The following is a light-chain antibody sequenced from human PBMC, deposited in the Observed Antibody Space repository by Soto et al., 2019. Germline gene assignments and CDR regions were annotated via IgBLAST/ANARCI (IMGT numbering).Light chain of an antibody. CDR2: DVS. Sequence: CRSHGAACRITKTGTSSDVGGYNYVSWYQQHPGKAPKLMIYDVSNRPSGVSNRFSGSKSGNTASLTISGLQAEDEADYYCSSYTSSSTLLYVFGTGTKVTVL. CDR1: SSDVGGYNY. J-gene: IGLJ1*01. CDR3: SSYTSSSTLLYV. V-gene: IGLV2-14*04.